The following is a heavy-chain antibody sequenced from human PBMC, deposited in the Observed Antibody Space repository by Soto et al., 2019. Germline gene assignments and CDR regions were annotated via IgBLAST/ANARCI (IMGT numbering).Heavy chain of an antibody. D-gene: IGHD1-1*01. CDR2: IWYDGVNK. Sequence: GGSLRLSCAASGFSFRSYAMHWVRQAPGKGLEWVAVIWYDGVNKYYADSVKGRFTISRDNSNNTLYVQMNSLKAEDTAVYYCARVAGSPWNPRNGFDMWGQGTMVTVSS. V-gene: IGHV3-33*08. CDR1: GFSFRSYA. J-gene: IGHJ3*02. CDR3: ARVAGSPWNPRNGFDM.